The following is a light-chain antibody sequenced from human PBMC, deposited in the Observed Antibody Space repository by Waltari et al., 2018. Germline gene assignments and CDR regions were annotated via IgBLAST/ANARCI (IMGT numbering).Light chain of an antibody. Sequence: VLLTQSPATLSLSPGQTATISCRASESVSRFFAWYQHKPGHPPRLLIYDASTRAPGVPARFGGSGFGTDFTLTIDSLEPDDFAVYYCQQRRNWHLTFGGGTRVE. CDR1: ESVSRF. CDR3: QQRRNWHLT. V-gene: IGKV3D-11*02. CDR2: DAS. J-gene: IGKJ4*01.